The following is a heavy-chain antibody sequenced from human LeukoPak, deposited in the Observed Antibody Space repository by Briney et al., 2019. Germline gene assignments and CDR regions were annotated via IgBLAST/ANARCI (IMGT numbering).Heavy chain of an antibody. Sequence: SVTVSCKASGGTFSSYAISWVRQAPGQGLEWMGRIIPILGIANYAQKFQGRVTMTRNTSISTAYMELSSLRSEDTAVYYCARARGSSWRDYWGQGTLVTVSS. CDR2: IIPILGIA. J-gene: IGHJ4*02. CDR1: GGTFSSYA. V-gene: IGHV1-69*04. D-gene: IGHD6-13*01. CDR3: ARARGSSWRDY.